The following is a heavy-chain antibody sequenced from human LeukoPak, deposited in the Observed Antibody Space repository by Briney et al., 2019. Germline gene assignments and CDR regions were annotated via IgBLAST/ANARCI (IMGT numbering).Heavy chain of an antibody. CDR2: IYYSGST. J-gene: IGHJ3*02. V-gene: IGHV4-59*05. Sequence: SETLSLTCTVSGGSLSGYYWSWIRQPPGKGLGWIGRIYYSGSTYYNPSLKSRVTISVDTSKSQFSLKLSSVTAADTAVYYCARRLRNGYIYEAFDIWGQGTMVTVSS. D-gene: IGHD5-24*01. CDR1: GGSLSGYY. CDR3: ARRLRNGYIYEAFDI.